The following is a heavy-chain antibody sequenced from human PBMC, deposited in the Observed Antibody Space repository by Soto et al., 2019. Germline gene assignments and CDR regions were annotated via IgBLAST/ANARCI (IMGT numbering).Heavy chain of an antibody. CDR1: GFTFSYYW. CDR3: AIGDRGAFDL. Sequence: EVQLLESGGGLVQPGESLRLSCAASGFTFSYYWMHWVRQAPGMGLVWVSRIHSDGSSTTYADSVKGRFTISRDNARNTRYLQMNSLRAEDTAVDYCAIGDRGAFDLWGQGTVLTVSS. J-gene: IGHJ3*01. D-gene: IGHD3-10*01. CDR2: IHSDGSST. V-gene: IGHV3-74*01.